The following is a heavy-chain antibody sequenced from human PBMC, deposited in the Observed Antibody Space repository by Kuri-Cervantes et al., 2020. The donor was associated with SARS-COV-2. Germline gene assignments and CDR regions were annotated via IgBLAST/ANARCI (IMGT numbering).Heavy chain of an antibody. V-gene: IGHV3-48*01. Sequence: GGSLRLSCVISGFTVSTNYMNWVRQAPGKGLEWVSYISSSSSTIYYADSVKGRFTISRDNAKNSLYLQMNSLRAEDTAVYYCARDLSSGLWAFDYWGQGTLVTVSS. CDR2: ISSSSSTI. D-gene: IGHD5-18*01. CDR1: GFTVSTNY. J-gene: IGHJ4*02. CDR3: ARDLSSGLWAFDY.